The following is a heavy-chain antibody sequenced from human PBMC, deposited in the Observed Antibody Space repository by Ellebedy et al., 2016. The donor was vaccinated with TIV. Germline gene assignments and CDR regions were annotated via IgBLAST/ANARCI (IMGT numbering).Heavy chain of an antibody. CDR3: AKIRAQWEPLDY. CDR1: GLTFSSFA. J-gene: IGHJ4*02. D-gene: IGHD1-26*01. CDR2: ISDDGSNK. Sequence: GESLKISXAASGLTFSSFAIHWVRQAPGKGLEWVADISDDGSNKYYIDSVKGRFTISRDNSKNTLYLQMNSLRAEDTAVYYCAKIRAQWEPLDYWGQGTLVTVSS. V-gene: IGHV3-30*18.